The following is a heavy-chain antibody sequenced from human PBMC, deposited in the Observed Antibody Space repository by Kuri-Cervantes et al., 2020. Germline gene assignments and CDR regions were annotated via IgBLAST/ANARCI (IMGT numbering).Heavy chain of an antibody. V-gene: IGHV1-18*03. CDR1: GYTFTSYG. J-gene: IGHJ6*02. Sequence: ASVKVSCKASGYTFTSYGISWVRQAPGQGLEWMGWISAYNGNTNYAQKLQGRVTMTTDTSTSTAYMELRSLRSEGMAVYYCARDSSQTPLEGPGYGMDVWGQGTTVTVSS. CDR2: ISAYNGNT. D-gene: IGHD2/OR15-2a*01. CDR3: ARDSSQTPLEGPGYGMDV.